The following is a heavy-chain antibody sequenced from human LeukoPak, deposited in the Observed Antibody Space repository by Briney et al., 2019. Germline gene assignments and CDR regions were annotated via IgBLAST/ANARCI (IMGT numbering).Heavy chain of an antibody. D-gene: IGHD3-22*01. CDR2: IYYSGST. Sequence: ASETLSLTCTVSGGSISSSSYYWDWIRQPPGKGLEWIGSIYYSGSTYYNPSLKSRVTISVDTSKNQFSLKLSSVTAADTAVYYCARVENPDSSGYYWFDYWGQGTLVTVSS. CDR3: ARVENPDSSGYYWFDY. CDR1: GGSISSSSYY. J-gene: IGHJ4*02. V-gene: IGHV4-39*07.